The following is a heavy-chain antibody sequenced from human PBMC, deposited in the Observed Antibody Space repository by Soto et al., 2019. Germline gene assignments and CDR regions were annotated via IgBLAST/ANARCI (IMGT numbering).Heavy chain of an antibody. CDR3: ASGGAITTIVPGDY. Sequence: SETLSLTCAVYGGSFSGYYWSWIRQPPGKGLEWIGEINHSGSTNYNPSLKSRVTISVDTSRNQFSLKLSSVTAADTAVYYCASGGAITTIVPGDYWGQGTLVTVS. J-gene: IGHJ4*02. D-gene: IGHD3-22*01. CDR2: INHSGST. V-gene: IGHV4-34*01. CDR1: GGSFSGYY.